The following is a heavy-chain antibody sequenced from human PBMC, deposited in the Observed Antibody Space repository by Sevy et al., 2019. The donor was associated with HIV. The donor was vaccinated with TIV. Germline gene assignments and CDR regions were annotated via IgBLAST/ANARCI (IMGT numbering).Heavy chain of an antibody. CDR2: IDRTGYT. J-gene: IGHJ5*02. CDR3: ARHIETGIQLWLGWFDP. CDR1: GDSLTSSSHY. Sequence: SETLSLTCAVSGDSLTSSSHYWGWIRHLPGKGLEWIGSIDRTGYTFYNPSLSSRATISIDTSKTQFAMKVTSVTAADTAVYYCARHIETGIQLWLGWFDPWGQGTRVTVSS. V-gene: IGHV4-39*01. D-gene: IGHD5-18*01.